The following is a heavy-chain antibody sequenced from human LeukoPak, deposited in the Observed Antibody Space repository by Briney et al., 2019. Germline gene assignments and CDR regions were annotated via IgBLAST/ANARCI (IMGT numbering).Heavy chain of an antibody. J-gene: IGHJ3*02. D-gene: IGHD5-24*01. CDR3: ARHPPRESRGNAFDI. CDR1: DGSVSNSY. CDR2: IFSSGTT. V-gene: IGHV4-59*08. Sequence: SHSLSLTRTVSDGSVSNSYWSWIRQPPGNGLEWNGYIFSSGTTNYNPSLRSRVAISVDTAKNQVSLNLRSLTAADTALYFCARHPPRESRGNAFDIWGQGTVVAVSS.